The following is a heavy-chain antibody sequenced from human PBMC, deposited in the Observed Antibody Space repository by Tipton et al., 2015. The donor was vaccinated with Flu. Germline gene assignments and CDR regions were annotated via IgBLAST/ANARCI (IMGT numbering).Heavy chain of an antibody. CDR1: GGSIDNSGYY. CDR3: ARLSYYDVDLKNFYFDH. Sequence: TLSLTCAVSGGSIDNSGYYWGWIRQPPGKGLEWVGSVYYSGSTYYNPSLKSRVTISVDTSKNQFSLKLTSVTAADTAVYYCARLSYYDVDLKNFYFDHWGQGVLVTVSS. J-gene: IGHJ4*02. CDR2: VYYSGST. D-gene: IGHD3-10*02. V-gene: IGHV4-39*01.